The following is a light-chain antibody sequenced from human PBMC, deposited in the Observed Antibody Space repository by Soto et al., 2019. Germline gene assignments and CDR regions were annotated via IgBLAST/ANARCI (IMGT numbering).Light chain of an antibody. CDR1: SSNIGGTNY. V-gene: IGLV1-47*02. J-gene: IGLJ2*01. CDR2: SNN. CDR3: ASWDDRLGAVI. Sequence: LTQPASASGTPVHTVVISCSGSSSNIGGTNYAYWYQQLPGAAPKLLMHSNNLRPSGVPERISGSKSGTSASLAISGLRSEDEAVYYCASWDDRLGAVIFGGGTKVTVL.